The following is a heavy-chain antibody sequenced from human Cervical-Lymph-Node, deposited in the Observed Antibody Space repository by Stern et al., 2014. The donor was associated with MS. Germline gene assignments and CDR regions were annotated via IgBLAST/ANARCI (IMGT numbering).Heavy chain of an antibody. D-gene: IGHD6-6*01. CDR2: TYHRSRWYY. CDR1: GDSVSSNRAT. J-gene: IGHJ3*02. Sequence: VQLVESGPGLVKPSQTLSLTCAISGDSVSSNRATWSWIRQSPSRGLEWLGRTYHRSRWYYDYAISVKRRVNISPDTSNNQFSLRLDSVTPEDTAVYYCARDVSSSPDAFDTWGLGTMVIVSS. CDR3: ARDVSSSPDAFDT. V-gene: IGHV6-1*01.